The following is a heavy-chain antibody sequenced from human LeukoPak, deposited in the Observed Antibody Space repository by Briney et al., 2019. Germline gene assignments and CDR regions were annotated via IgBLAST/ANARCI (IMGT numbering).Heavy chain of an antibody. CDR2: IFPDDSET. CDR3: ARSLYSHGHSDY. V-gene: IGHV5-51*01. Sequence: GGSLKISCKGSGYSFTTYWIGWVRQMPGKGLEWMGIIFPDDSETRYSPSFQGQVTISADKSINTAYLQWNSLKASDTAIYYCARSLYSHGHSDYWGQGTLVTVSS. CDR1: GYSFTTYW. J-gene: IGHJ4*02. D-gene: IGHD5-18*01.